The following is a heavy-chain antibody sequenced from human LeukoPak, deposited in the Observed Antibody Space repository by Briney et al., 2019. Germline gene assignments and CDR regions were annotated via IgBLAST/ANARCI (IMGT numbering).Heavy chain of an antibody. Sequence: SETLSLTCTVSGGSISSSSYYWGWIRQPPGKGLEWIGSIYYSRSTYYNPSLKSRVTISVDTSKNQSSLKLSSVTAADTAVYYCARHPLYSRTRSPFDYWGQGTLVTVSS. CDR2: IYYSRST. CDR1: GGSISSSSYY. CDR3: ARHPLYSRTRSPFDY. V-gene: IGHV4-39*01. J-gene: IGHJ4*02. D-gene: IGHD6-13*01.